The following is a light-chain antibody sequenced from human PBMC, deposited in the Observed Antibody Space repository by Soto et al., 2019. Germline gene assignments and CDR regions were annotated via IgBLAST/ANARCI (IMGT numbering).Light chain of an antibody. CDR3: QQYNDNWT. CDR2: KAS. CDR1: HSVSRW. Sequence: DIQMTQSPSTLSASVGDRVTITCRASHSVSRWLAWYQQKPGKAPKLLIYKASTLESGVPSRFSGSGSGTEFTLAISSLQPDDSATYYCQQYNDNWTFGQGTKVDIK. J-gene: IGKJ1*01. V-gene: IGKV1-5*03.